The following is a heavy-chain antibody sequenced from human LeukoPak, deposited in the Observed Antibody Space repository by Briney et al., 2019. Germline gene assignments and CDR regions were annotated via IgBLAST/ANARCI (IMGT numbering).Heavy chain of an antibody. Sequence: ASVKVSCKASGYTFTSYGISWVRQAPGQGLEWMGWISAYNGNTNYAQKLQGRVTMTTDTSTSTAYMELRSLGSDDTAVYYCARVGDRYCSSTSCPAYYWGQGTLVTVSS. D-gene: IGHD2-2*01. CDR3: ARVGDRYCSSTSCPAYY. CDR1: GYTFTSYG. CDR2: ISAYNGNT. J-gene: IGHJ4*02. V-gene: IGHV1-18*01.